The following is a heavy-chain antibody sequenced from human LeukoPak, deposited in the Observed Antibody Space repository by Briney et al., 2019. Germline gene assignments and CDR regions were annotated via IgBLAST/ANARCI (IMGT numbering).Heavy chain of an antibody. J-gene: IGHJ6*02. CDR3: TTDGRFYYYYGMDV. D-gene: IGHD3-3*01. CDR1: GFTFGSHT. CDR2: IKSKTDGGTT. Sequence: GGSLRLSCAASGFTFGSHTMNWVRQAPGKGLEWVGRIKSKTDGGTTDYAAPVKGRFTISRDDSKNTLYLQMNSLKTEDTAVYYCTTDGRFYYYYGMDVWGQGTTVTVSS. V-gene: IGHV3-15*01.